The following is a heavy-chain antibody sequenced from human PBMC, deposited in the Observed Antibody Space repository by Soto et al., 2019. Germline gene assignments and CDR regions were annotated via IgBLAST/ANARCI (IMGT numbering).Heavy chain of an antibody. CDR2: IYYSGST. Sequence: QVQLQESGPGLVKPSETLSLTCTVSGGSISSYYWSWIRQPPGKGLEWIGYIYYSGSTNYNPSLKSRGTISVDTSKNQFSLKLSSVTAADTAVYYCASVPATGNAFDIWGHGTMVTVSS. J-gene: IGHJ3*02. D-gene: IGHD2-2*01. CDR3: ASVPATGNAFDI. CDR1: GGSISSYY. V-gene: IGHV4-59*01.